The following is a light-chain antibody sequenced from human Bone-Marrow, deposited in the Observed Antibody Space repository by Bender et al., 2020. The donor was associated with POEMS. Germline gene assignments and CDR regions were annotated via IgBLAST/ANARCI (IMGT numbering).Light chain of an antibody. V-gene: IGLV2-8*01. CDR1: SSDVGGYNY. CDR3: SSYAGSNNWV. Sequence: QSALTQPPSASGSPGQSVTISCTGTSSDVGGYNYVSWYQQHPGKAPKLMIYDVNKRPSGVPDRFSGSKSGNTASLTVSGLLTEDEADYYCSSYAGSNNWVFGGGTKLTVL. CDR2: DVN. J-gene: IGLJ3*02.